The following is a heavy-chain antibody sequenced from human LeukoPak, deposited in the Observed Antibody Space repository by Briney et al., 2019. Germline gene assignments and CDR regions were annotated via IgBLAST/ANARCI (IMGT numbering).Heavy chain of an antibody. J-gene: IGHJ4*02. V-gene: IGHV3-23*01. CDR2: ISGSGGST. CDR3: AKEYSGSSQSPTATPGYFDY. D-gene: IGHD1-26*01. CDR1: GFTFSSYA. Sequence: GASLRLSCAASGFTFSSYAMSWVRQAPGKGLEWVSAISGSGGSTYYADSVKGRFTISRDNSRNTLCLQMNSLRAEDTAVYYCAKEYSGSSQSPTATPGYFDYWGQGTLVTVSS.